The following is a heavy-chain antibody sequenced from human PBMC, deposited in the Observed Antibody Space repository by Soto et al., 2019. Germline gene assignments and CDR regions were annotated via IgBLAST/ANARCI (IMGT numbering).Heavy chain of an antibody. D-gene: IGHD3-22*01. CDR3: AAMYYYDSSGYYYFYY. V-gene: IGHV1-58*01. J-gene: IGHJ4*02. CDR1: GFTFTSSA. Sequence: GASVKVSCKASGFTFTSSAVQWVRQARGQRLEWIGWIVVGSGNTNYAQKFQERVTITRDMSTSTAYMELSSLRSEDTAVYYCAAMYYYDSSGYYYFYYWGQGNLVTVS. CDR2: IVVGSGNT.